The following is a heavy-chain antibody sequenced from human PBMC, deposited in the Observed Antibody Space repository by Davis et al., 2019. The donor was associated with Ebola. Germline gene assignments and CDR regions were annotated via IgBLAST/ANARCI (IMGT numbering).Heavy chain of an antibody. CDR1: GGSLNNYY. CDR3: ARLKWRKAYYVAPDV. J-gene: IGHJ6*04. CDR2: ITHSGST. D-gene: IGHD3-10*02. Sequence: PSETLSLTCAVYGGSLNNYYWSWIRQPPGTGLEWIEEITHSGSTNYKPSLKTRVTIAVDKSKNQFPLRLRSVTAADTAIYYCARLKWRKAYYVAPDVWGRGTTVTVSS. V-gene: IGHV4-34*01.